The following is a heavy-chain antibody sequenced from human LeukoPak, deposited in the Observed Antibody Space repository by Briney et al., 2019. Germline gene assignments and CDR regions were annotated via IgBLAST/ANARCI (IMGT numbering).Heavy chain of an antibody. J-gene: IGHJ2*01. Sequence: PSETLSLTCTVSGGSISSYYWSWIRQPPGKGLEWIGYIYYSGSTNYNPSLKSRVTISVDTSKNQFSLKLSSVTAADTAVYYCAREGTVTTVRAGYFDLWGRGTLVTVSS. CDR2: IYYSGST. CDR1: GGSISSYY. CDR3: AREGTVTTVRAGYFDL. V-gene: IGHV4-59*01. D-gene: IGHD4-17*01.